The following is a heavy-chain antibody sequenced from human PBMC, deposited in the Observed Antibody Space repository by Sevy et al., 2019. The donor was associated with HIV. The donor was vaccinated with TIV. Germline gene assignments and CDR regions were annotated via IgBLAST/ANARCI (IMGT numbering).Heavy chain of an antibody. J-gene: IGHJ4*02. CDR2: INPNGGGT. Sequence: ASVTVSCKASGYYFTGYYVHWVRQAPGQGLEWMGWINPNGGGTNIGQKFHGRVTMSRDTSITTAYMELIRLRSNDTGVYYCARSVYGSGTYLNDYWGQGTLVTVSS. D-gene: IGHD3-10*01. V-gene: IGHV1-2*02. CDR1: GYYFTGYY. CDR3: ARSVYGSGTYLNDY.